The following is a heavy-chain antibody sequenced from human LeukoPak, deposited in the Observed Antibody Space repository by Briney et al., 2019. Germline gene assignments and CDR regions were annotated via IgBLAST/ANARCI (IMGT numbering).Heavy chain of an antibody. V-gene: IGHV1-69*13. Sequence: EASVKVSCKASGGTFSSYAISWVRQAPGQGLEWMGGIIPIFGTANYAQKFQGRVTITADESTSTAYMELSSLRSEDTAVYYCASEFVAAGMDVWGQGTTVTVSS. CDR3: ASEFVAAGMDV. D-gene: IGHD5-12*01. CDR1: GGTFSSYA. CDR2: IIPIFGTA. J-gene: IGHJ6*02.